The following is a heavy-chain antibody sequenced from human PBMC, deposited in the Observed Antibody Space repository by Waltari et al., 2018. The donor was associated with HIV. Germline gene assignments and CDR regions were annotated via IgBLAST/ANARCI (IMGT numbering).Heavy chain of an antibody. CDR3: AREIAVARGACDI. V-gene: IGHV4-34*01. J-gene: IGHJ3*02. CDR1: GGSFSGYY. CDR2: IDRRGST. D-gene: IGHD6-19*01. Sequence: QVQLQQWGAGLLKPSETLSLTCTVYGGSFSGYYWSWVRQPPGKGLEWIGEIDRRGSTNYNPSLKSRVTISVDTSRGQFSLKLSSVTAADTAVYYCAREIAVARGACDIWGQGTMVTVSS.